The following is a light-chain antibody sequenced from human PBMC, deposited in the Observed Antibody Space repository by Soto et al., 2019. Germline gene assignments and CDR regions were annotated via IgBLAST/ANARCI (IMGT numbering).Light chain of an antibody. Sequence: DIQMTQSPSSLSASVGDRVTITCRASQDISVYLAWYQQKPGKVPKLLIYSASTLQSGVPSRFSGSGSGTDXXXXXXXLXXEDVATYFCQKFNTAPLTFGQGTRLEIK. CDR1: QDISVY. V-gene: IGKV1-27*01. CDR2: SAS. J-gene: IGKJ5*01. CDR3: QKFNTAPLT.